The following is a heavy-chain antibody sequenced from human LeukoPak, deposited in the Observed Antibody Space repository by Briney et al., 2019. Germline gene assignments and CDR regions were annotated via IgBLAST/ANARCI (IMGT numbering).Heavy chain of an antibody. CDR2: VGASGNT. Sequence: GGSLRLSCAASGFTFDKYAIHWVRQAPGKGLERVSVVGASGNTQYTDPVRGRFTISRDNSKNTVSLQMNNLRAEDTAIYYCASRDPCSGDICYGLRYWGQGTLVTVST. CDR3: ASRDPCSGDICYGLRY. D-gene: IGHD2-15*01. V-gene: IGHV3-23*01. J-gene: IGHJ4*02. CDR1: GFTFDKYA.